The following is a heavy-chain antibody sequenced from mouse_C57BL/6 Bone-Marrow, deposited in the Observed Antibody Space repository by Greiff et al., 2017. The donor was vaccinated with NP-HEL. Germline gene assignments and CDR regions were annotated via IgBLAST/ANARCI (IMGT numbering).Heavy chain of an antibody. D-gene: IGHD2-4*01. Sequence: DVMLVESGGGLVKPGGSLKLSCAASGFTFSSYTMSWVRQTPEKRLEWVATISGGGGNTYYPDSVKGRFTISRDNAKNTLYLQMSSLRSEDTALYYCARQENYDSYYYAMDYWGQGTSVTVSS. V-gene: IGHV5-9*01. CDR2: ISGGGGNT. J-gene: IGHJ4*01. CDR1: GFTFSSYT. CDR3: ARQENYDSYYYAMDY.